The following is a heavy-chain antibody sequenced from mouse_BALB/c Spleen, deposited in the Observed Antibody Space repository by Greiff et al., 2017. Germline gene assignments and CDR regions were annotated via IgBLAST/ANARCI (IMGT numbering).Heavy chain of an antibody. CDR2: INPYNDGT. D-gene: IGHD2-4*01. J-gene: IGHJ4*01. Sequence: EVQLQQSGPELVKPGASVKMSCKASGYTFTSYVMHWVKQKPGQGLEWIGYINPYNDGTKYNEKFKGKATLTADKSSSTAYMALSSLTSEDSAVYYCARSMITTRASYAMDYWGQGTSVTVSS. CDR1: GYTFTSYV. CDR3: ARSMITTRASYAMDY. V-gene: IGHV1-14*01.